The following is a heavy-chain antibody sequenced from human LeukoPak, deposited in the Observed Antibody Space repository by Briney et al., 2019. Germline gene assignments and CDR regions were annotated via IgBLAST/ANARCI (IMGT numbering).Heavy chain of an antibody. CDR1: GFTFSSYG. Sequence: GGSLRLFCAASGFTFSSYGMHWVRQATGKGLEWVAVISYDGSNKYYADTVKGRFTISRDNSKNTLYLQMNSLGAEDTAVYYCAKDLGSCSSTSCPYYYYGGGSDSNEYYYYGMDVWGKGTTVTVSS. CDR2: ISYDGSNK. V-gene: IGHV3-30*18. CDR3: AKDLGSCSSTSCPYYYYGGGSDSNEYYYYGMDV. D-gene: IGHD2-2*01. J-gene: IGHJ6*04.